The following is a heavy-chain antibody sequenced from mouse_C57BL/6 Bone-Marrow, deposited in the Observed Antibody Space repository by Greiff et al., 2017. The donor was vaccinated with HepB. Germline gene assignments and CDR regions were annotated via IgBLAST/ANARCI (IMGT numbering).Heavy chain of an antibody. CDR2: ISSGSCTI. CDR3: ARQNAMDY. CDR1: GFTFSDYG. J-gene: IGHJ4*01. Sequence: EVQLVESGGGLVKPGGSLKLSCAASGFTFSDYGMHWVRQAPEKGLEWVAYISSGSCTIYYADTVKGRFTISRDNAKNTLFRQMTSLRSEYTAMYYCARQNAMDYWGQGTSVTVSS. V-gene: IGHV5-17*01.